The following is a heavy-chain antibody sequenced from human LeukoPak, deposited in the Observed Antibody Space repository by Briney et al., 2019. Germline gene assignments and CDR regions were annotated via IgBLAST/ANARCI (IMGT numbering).Heavy chain of an antibody. J-gene: IGHJ4*02. Sequence: SETLSLTCTVSGGSISSSSYYWGWIRQPPGNGLEWIGSIYYSGSTYYNPSLKSRVTISVDTSKNQFSLKLSSVTAADTAVYYCARSRLAVAVVIFDYWGQGTLVTVSS. CDR2: IYYSGST. CDR1: GGSISSSSYY. CDR3: ARSRLAVAVVIFDY. V-gene: IGHV4-39*07. D-gene: IGHD6-19*01.